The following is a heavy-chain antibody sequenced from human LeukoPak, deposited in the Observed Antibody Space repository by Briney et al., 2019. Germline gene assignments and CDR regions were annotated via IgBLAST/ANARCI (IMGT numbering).Heavy chain of an antibody. V-gene: IGHV3-30*18. CDR2: ISYDGSNK. D-gene: IGHD1-1*01. J-gene: IGHJ4*02. CDR1: GFTFSSYG. Sequence: GGSLRLSCAASGFTFSSYGMHWVRQAPGKGRQWVAVISYDGSNKYYADSVKGRFTISRDNSKNTLYLQMNSLRAEDTAVYYCAKFPTLETYFDSWGQGTLVTVSS. CDR3: AKFPTLETYFDS.